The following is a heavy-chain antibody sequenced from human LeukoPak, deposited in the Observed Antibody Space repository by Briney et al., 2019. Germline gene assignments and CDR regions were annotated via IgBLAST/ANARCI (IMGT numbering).Heavy chain of an antibody. J-gene: IGHJ4*02. CDR3: ARGKWELLGGLYFDY. CDR1: GFTFSSYS. CDR2: ISSSSSYI. Sequence: GGSLRLSCAASGFTFSSYSMNWVRQAPGKGLEWVSSISSSSSYIYYADSVKGRFTISRDNSKNTLYLQMNSLRAEDTAVYYCARGKWELLGGLYFDYWGQGTLVTVSS. D-gene: IGHD1-26*01. V-gene: IGHV3-21*04.